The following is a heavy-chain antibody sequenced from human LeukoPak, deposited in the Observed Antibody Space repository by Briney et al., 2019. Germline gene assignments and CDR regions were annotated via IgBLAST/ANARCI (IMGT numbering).Heavy chain of an antibody. D-gene: IGHD2-8*01. Sequence: GGSLRLSCTASGFSVGGNYISWVRQAPGKGLGWVSIFYIDGRAFHAASVKGRFTMSRDISQNSVDLQMNSLRAEDTAVYFCARDRRRLRGQNGDGDAFDIWGQGTRVTVSS. CDR3: ARDRRRLRGQNGDGDAFDI. V-gene: IGHV3-53*01. CDR2: FYIDGRA. J-gene: IGHJ3*02. CDR1: GFSVGGNY.